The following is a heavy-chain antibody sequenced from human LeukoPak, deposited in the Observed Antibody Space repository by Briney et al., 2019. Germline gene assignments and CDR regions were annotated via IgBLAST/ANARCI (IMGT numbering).Heavy chain of an antibody. D-gene: IGHD3-3*01. J-gene: IGHJ4*02. CDR2: ISSSGSTI. Sequence: LSLTCAVYGGSFSGYYWSWIRQAPGKGLEWVSYISSSGSTIYYADSVKGRFTISRDNAKNSLYLQMNSLRAEDTAVYYCARVREEINYDFWSGYSPYFDYWGQGTLVTVSS. CDR3: ARVREEINYDFWSGYSPYFDY. CDR1: GGSFSGYY. V-gene: IGHV3-11*01.